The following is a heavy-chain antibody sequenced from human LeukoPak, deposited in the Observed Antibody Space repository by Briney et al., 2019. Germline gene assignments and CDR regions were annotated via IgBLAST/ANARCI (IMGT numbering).Heavy chain of an antibody. CDR3: ARDLPYGDYGAEYFDL. CDR2: IYTSGST. J-gene: IGHJ2*01. Sequence: SETLSLTCTVSGGSISSSSYYWGWIRQPPGKGLEWIGRIYTSGSTNYNPSLKSRVTMSVDTSKNQFSLKLSSVTAADTAVYYCARDLPYGDYGAEYFDLWGRGTLVTVSS. D-gene: IGHD4-17*01. V-gene: IGHV4-39*07. CDR1: GGSISSSSYY.